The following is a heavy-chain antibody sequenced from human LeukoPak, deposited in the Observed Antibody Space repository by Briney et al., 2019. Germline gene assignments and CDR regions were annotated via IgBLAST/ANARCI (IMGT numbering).Heavy chain of an antibody. V-gene: IGHV1-24*01. D-gene: IGHD6-19*01. Sequence: ASVKVSCKVSGYTLTELSMHWVRQAPGKGLEWMGGFDPEDGETIYAQKFQGRVTMTEDTSTDTAYMELSSLRSDDTAVYHCARVCCSSPFTPFDYWGQGTLVTVST. CDR1: GYTLTELS. CDR3: ARVCCSSPFTPFDY. J-gene: IGHJ4*02. CDR2: FDPEDGET.